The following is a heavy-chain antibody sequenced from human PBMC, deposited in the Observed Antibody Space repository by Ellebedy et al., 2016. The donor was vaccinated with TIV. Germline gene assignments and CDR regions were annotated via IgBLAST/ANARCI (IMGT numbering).Heavy chain of an antibody. V-gene: IGHV1-24*01. Sequence: AASVKVSCKVFGYRPNEFSMHWVRQAPGKGLEWMGGFDPEDGETIYAQKFQGRLIMTEDRSTDTAYMDLSSLRSDDTAIYYCATQDVAAGWELPFWGQGTLVTVSS. CDR3: ATQDVAAGWELPF. D-gene: IGHD4-23*01. CDR2: FDPEDGET. J-gene: IGHJ4*02. CDR1: GYRPNEFS.